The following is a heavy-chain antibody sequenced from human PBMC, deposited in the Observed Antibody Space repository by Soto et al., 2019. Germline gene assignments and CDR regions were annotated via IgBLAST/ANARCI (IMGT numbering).Heavy chain of an antibody. J-gene: IGHJ4*02. D-gene: IGHD2-8*02. Sequence: SETLSLTCTVSGASITGSSYWSWIRQPAGKGLEWIGRFSLSGTTSYNPSLRSRVTMSADVSKNQFSLRLTSVTAADTALYYCARGMTPPGAPAWYYFDSWGQGTLVTVSS. CDR1: GASITGSSY. CDR3: ARGMTPPGAPAWYYFDS. V-gene: IGHV4-4*07. CDR2: FSLSGTT.